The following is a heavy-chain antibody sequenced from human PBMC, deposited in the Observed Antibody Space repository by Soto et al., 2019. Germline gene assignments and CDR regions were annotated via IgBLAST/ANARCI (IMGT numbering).Heavy chain of an antibody. CDR1: GFAVNY. CDR3: AIDGSDH. J-gene: IGHJ4*02. CDR2: IYSGGST. D-gene: IGHD2-2*03. Sequence: ESGGGLVQPGGSLRLSCAVSGFAVNYMSWVRQAPGKGLEWLSVIYSGGSTYYADSVRGRFIISRDNSKNTLYLQMNSLRVEDTALYSRAIDGSDHWGQGTLVTVSS. V-gene: IGHV3-66*01.